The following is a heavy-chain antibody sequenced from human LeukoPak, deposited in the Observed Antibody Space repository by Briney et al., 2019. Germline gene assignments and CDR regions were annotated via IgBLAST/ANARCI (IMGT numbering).Heavy chain of an antibody. D-gene: IGHD6-19*01. V-gene: IGHV4-59*01. CDR2: IYYSGST. J-gene: IGHJ5*02. Sequence: PSETLSLTCTVSGGSISSYYWSWIRQPPGKGLEWIGYIYYSGSTNYNPSLKSRVTISVDTSKNQFSLKLSSVTAADTAVYYCARERYSSNWFDPWGQGTLVTVSS. CDR1: GGSISSYY. CDR3: ARERYSSNWFDP.